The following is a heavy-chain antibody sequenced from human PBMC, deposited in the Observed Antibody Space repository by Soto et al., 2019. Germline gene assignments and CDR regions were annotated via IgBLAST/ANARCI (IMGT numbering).Heavy chain of an antibody. V-gene: IGHV3-15*07. CDR1: GFTFSNAW. D-gene: IGHD3-10*01. J-gene: IGHJ4*02. CDR2: IKINTAGGTT. CDR3: CIGVAMVRSVALAS. Sequence: EVQLVESGGGLVQPGGSLRVSCAASGFTFSNAWMVWVRQAPGKGPEWVGRIKINTAGGTTDYNTRMKDRFTISREDSKNTLYLEMSSRDIEVTAVDYFCIGVAMVRSVALASWGQGGLVTVSS.